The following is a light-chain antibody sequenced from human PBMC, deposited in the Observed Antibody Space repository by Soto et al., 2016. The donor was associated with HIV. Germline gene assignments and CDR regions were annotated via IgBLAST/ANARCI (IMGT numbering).Light chain of an antibody. CDR1: QDINNY. V-gene: IGKV1-16*02. Sequence: DIQMTQSPSSLSASVGDTVTITCRASQDINNYLAWFQQKPGKAPKSLIYGASTLQSGVSSKFSGIRSGTDFTLTISSLQPDDFATYYCQQYNSYYTFGQGTKLEIK. CDR3: QQYNSYYT. J-gene: IGKJ2*01. CDR2: GAS.